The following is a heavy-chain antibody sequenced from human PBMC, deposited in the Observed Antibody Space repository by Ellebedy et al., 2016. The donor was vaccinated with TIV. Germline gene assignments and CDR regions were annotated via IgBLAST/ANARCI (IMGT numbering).Heavy chain of an antibody. CDR2: IWYDGSNK. V-gene: IGHV3-33*01. CDR3: AREPMVRGVIRRGYAMDV. Sequence: GGSLRLXXPASGFTFSSYGMHWVRQAPGKGLGWVAVIWYDGSNKYYADSVKGRFTISRDNSKNTLYLQMNSLRDEDTAVYYCAREPMVRGVIRRGYAMDVWGQGTTVTVSS. CDR1: GFTFSSYG. J-gene: IGHJ6*02. D-gene: IGHD3-10*01.